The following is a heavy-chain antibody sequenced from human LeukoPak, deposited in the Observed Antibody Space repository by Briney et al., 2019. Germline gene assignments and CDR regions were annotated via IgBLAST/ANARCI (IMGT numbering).Heavy chain of an antibody. V-gene: IGHV3-53*01. Sequence: GGSLRLSCAASGFTVSSNYMSWVRQAPGKGLEWVSVIYSGGSTYYADSVKGRFTISRDNSKNTLYLQMNSLRAEDTAVYYCASDNYCSTTSCLFQHWGQGTLVTVSS. J-gene: IGHJ1*01. CDR1: GFTVSSNY. D-gene: IGHD2-2*01. CDR3: ASDNYCSTTSCLFQH. CDR2: IYSGGST.